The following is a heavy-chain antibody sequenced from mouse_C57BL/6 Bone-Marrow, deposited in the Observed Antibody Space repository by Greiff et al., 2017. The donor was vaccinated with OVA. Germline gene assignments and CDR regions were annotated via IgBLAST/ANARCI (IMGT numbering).Heavy chain of an antibody. CDR3: ARGYYGSKDD. CDR2: IRNKANGYTT. Sequence: EVKLVESGGGLVQPGGSLSLSCAASGFTFTDYYMSWVRQPPGKALEWLGFIRNKANGYTTEYSASVKGRFTISRDNSQSILYLQMNALRAEDSATYYCARGYYGSKDDWGQGTTLTVSS. CDR1: GFTFTDYY. D-gene: IGHD1-1*01. J-gene: IGHJ2*01. V-gene: IGHV7-3*01.